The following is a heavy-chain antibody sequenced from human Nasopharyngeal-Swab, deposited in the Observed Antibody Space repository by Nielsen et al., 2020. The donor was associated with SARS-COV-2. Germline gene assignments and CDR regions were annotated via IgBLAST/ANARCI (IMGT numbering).Heavy chain of an antibody. J-gene: IGHJ6*02. D-gene: IGHD3-22*01. CDR3: ARDVESDSSGYYYYYGMDV. CDR1: GYTFISYG. Sequence: ASVKVSCKASGYTFISYGISWVRQAPGQGLEWMGWISAYNGNTNYAQKLQGRVTMTTDTSTSTAYMELRSLRSDDTAVYYCARDVESDSSGYYYYYGMDVWGQGTTVTVSS. CDR2: ISAYNGNT. V-gene: IGHV1-18*01.